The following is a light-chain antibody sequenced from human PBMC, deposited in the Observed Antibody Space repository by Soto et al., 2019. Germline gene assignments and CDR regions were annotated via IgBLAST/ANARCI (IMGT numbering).Light chain of an antibody. V-gene: IGLV6-57*01. J-gene: IGLJ3*02. Sequence: NFMLTQPHSVSESPGKTVTISCTRSRGSIASNSVQWFQPRPGSSPTTVIYEDTYRPSGVPDRFSGSIDSSSNSASLTISGLKTEDEADYWQSYENWVFGGGTKLTVL. CDR2: EDT. CDR1: RGSIASNS. CDR3: QSYENWV.